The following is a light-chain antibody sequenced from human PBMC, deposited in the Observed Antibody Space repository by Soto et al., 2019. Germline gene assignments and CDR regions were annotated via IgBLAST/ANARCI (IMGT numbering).Light chain of an antibody. CDR1: SSDFGTYNF. CDR3: SSYVRTTSFA. CDR2: EVN. V-gene: IGLV2-8*01. Sequence: QSALTQPPSASGSPGQSVTISCTGTSSDFGTYNFVSWYQQHPGKAPKLMIYEVNKRPSGVPDRFSGPKSGNTASLTVSGLQAEDEADYYCSSYVRTTSFAFGGGTKVTVL. J-gene: IGLJ2*01.